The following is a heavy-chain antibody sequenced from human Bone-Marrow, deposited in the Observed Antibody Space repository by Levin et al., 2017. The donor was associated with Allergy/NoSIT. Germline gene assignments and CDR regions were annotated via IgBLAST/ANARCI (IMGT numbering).Heavy chain of an antibody. J-gene: IGHJ4*02. V-gene: IGHV3-66*01. Sequence: SCAASGFSVSRNYMSWVRQAPGKGLEWVSLIYSGGDTQYADSVKGRFTISRDNSRNTLYLQMNSLRGDDTAVYYCARNGVGTAAGTPWGQGTLVTVSS. D-gene: IGHD6-13*01. CDR1: GFSVSRNY. CDR2: IYSGGDT. CDR3: ARNGVGTAAGTP.